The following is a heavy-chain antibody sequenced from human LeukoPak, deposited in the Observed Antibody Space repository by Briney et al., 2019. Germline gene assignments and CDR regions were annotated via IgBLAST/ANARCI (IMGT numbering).Heavy chain of an antibody. J-gene: IGHJ4*02. V-gene: IGHV3-23*01. CDR3: AKGARLTYYYDSSGYYPEYYFDY. Sequence: GGSLRLSCAGSGFTFSSYIMSWVRQAPGKGLEFVSGVSDNGGATYYADSVKGRFTISRDNSQNTLYLQMNSLRAEDTAVYYCAKGARLTYYYDSSGYYPEYYFDYWGQGTLVTVSS. CDR2: VSDNGGAT. D-gene: IGHD3-22*01. CDR1: GFTFSSYI.